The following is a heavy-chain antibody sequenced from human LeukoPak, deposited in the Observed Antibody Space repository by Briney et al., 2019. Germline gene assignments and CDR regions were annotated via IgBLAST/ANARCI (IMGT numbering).Heavy chain of an antibody. V-gene: IGHV1-46*01. CDR1: GYTFTNYY. CDR3: AREGEIGYDLSDY. CDR2: INPSGGST. D-gene: IGHD5-12*01. J-gene: IGHJ4*02. Sequence: ASVKVSCTASGYTFTNYYMNWVRQAPGQGLEWMGIINPSGGSTSYAQKFQGRVTVTRDTSTSTVYMELSSLRSEDTAMYYCAREGEIGYDLSDYWGQGTLVTVSS.